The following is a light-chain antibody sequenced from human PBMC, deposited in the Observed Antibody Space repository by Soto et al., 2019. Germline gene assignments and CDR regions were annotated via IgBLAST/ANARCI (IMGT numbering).Light chain of an antibody. CDR2: DVS. Sequence: QSALTQPASVSESHGQSITISCTGSSSDVGGYNYVSWYQQHPGQAPKLIISDVSNRPSGVSNRFSGSKSGNTASLTISGLLAEDEADYFCSSYTSCRTLVFGGGTKLTVL. CDR3: SSYTSCRTLV. CDR1: SSDVGGYNY. V-gene: IGLV2-14*01. J-gene: IGLJ2*01.